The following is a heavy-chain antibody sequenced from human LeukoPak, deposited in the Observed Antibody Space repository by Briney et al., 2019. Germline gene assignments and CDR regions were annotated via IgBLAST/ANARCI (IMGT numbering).Heavy chain of an antibody. D-gene: IGHD3-9*01. Sequence: GGSLRLSRAGCGFTYSNYAMRWVRQPRGKGREGVSTISGSGGSTDYADSVKGRFTISRHNSKNTMYLQMNSLRGEDTDVYYGAKGLSGTISSTEGWGQGTLVTVSS. CDR1: GFTYSNYA. CDR3: AKGLSGTISSTEG. CDR2: ISGSGGST. V-gene: IGHV3-23*01. J-gene: IGHJ4*02.